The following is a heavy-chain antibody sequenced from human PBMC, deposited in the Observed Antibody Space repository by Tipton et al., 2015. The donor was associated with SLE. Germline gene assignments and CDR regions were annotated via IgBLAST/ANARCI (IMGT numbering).Heavy chain of an antibody. V-gene: IGHV4-59*11. CDR1: GGSISSHY. D-gene: IGHD3-16*01. J-gene: IGHJ3*02. CDR2: IYYTGST. CDR3: ASGGVRIPPHDAFAM. Sequence: LRLSCTVSGGSISSHYWSWIRQPPGKGLEWIGYIYYTGSTSYNPSLKSRVTMSVDTSKNQFSLKLTSVTAADTADYYCASGGVRIPPHDAFAMWGQGTVATVSS.